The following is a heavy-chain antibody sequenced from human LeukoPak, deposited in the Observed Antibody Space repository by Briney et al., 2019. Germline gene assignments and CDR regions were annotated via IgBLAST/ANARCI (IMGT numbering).Heavy chain of an antibody. CDR3: ARDHVAPGLIFDF. D-gene: IGHD2-21*01. Sequence: GGSLRLSCAASGFTFSSHWMSWVRQAPGKGLEWVANINQVGREKHYVDSVKGRFTISRDNTQNSLFLQMDNLRAEDSAVYYCARDHVAPGLIFDFWGQGTLVTVSS. CDR1: GFTFSSHW. CDR2: INQVGREK. J-gene: IGHJ4*02. V-gene: IGHV3-7*03.